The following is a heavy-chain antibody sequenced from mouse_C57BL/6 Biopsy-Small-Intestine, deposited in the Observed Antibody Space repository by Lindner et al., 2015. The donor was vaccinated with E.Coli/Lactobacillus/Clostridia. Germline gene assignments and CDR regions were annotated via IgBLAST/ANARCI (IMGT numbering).Heavy chain of an antibody. V-gene: IGHV1-42*01. D-gene: IGHD2-10*01. Sequence: VQLQESGPELVKPGASVKTSCKASGYSFTGYYMNWVKQSPEKSLEWIGEINPTTGGTTYNQKFKAKATLTEDKSSSTAYMQLKSLTSEDSAVYYCARSYYDNLDYWGQGTTLTVSS. J-gene: IGHJ2*01. CDR3: ARSYYDNLDY. CDR2: INPTTGGT. CDR1: GYSFTGYY.